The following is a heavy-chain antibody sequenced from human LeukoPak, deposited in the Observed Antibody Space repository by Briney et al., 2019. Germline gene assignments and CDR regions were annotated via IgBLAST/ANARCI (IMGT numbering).Heavy chain of an antibody. D-gene: IGHD6-13*01. J-gene: IGHJ5*02. CDR1: GGSFSGYY. V-gene: IGHV4-34*01. CDR2: INHSGST. Sequence: SETLSLTCAVYGGSFSGYYWSWIRQPPGKGLEWIGEINHSGSTNYNPSLKSRVTISVDTSKNQFSLKLSSVTAADTAVYYCASTIAAAGSSSWFDPWGQGTLVTVSS. CDR3: ASTIAAAGSSSWFDP.